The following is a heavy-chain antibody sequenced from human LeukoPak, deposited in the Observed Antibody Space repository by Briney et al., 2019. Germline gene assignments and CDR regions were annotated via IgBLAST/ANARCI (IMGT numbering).Heavy chain of an antibody. V-gene: IGHV4-34*01. CDR3: ASGDDHHGSRSTHFYYYYLDV. Sequence: SETLSLACAVDGGSFSGYYWSWVRQPPGKGLEWIVEIKHSGSTNYNPSLKSRATTSVDTSRNQFSLKLNSLTAADTAVYHCASGDDHHGSRSTHFYYYYLDVWGKGTTVTVSS. J-gene: IGHJ6*03. CDR2: IKHSGST. CDR1: GGSFSGYY. D-gene: IGHD3-10*01.